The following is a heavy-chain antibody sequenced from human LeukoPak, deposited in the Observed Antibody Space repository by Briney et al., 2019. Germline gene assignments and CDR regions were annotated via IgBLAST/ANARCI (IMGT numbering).Heavy chain of an antibody. CDR2: ISSNGGST. V-gene: IGHV3-64*01. J-gene: IGHJ4*02. Sequence: GGSLRLSCAASGFTFSSYAMHWVRQAPGKGLEYVSAISSNGGSTYYANSVKGRFTISRDNSKNTLYLQMGSLRAEDMAVYYCAKGPGIAVAAPFGYWGQGTLVTVSS. CDR3: AKGPGIAVAAPFGY. D-gene: IGHD6-19*01. CDR1: GFTFSSYA.